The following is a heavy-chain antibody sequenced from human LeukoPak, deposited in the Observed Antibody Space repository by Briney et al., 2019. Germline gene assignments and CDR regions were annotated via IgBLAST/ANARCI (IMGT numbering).Heavy chain of an antibody. CDR2: INTDGSST. V-gene: IGHV3-74*01. D-gene: IGHD6-25*01. CDR1: GFTFSSYW. CDR3: ARDVSRLQFDY. Sequence: PGGSLRLSCAASGFTFSSYWMHWVRQAPGKGLVWVSRINTDGSSTSYADSVKGRFTISRDNAKNTLYLQMNSLRAEDTAVYYCARDVSRLQFDYWGQGTLVTVSS. J-gene: IGHJ4*02.